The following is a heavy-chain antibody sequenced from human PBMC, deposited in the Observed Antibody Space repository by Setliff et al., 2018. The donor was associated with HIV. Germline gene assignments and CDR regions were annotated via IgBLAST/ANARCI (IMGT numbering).Heavy chain of an antibody. CDR3: ARVGAYYQYYMDV. V-gene: IGHV1-18*01. Sequence: ASVKVSCKASGYTFTSYGISWVRQAPGQGLEWVGWISTYNGNANYAQKFQGRLTMTTDTSTSTAYMELRSLRSDDTAVYYCARVGAYYQYYMDVWGKGTTVTVSS. D-gene: IGHD4-17*01. CDR2: ISTYNGNA. CDR1: GYTFTSYG. J-gene: IGHJ6*03.